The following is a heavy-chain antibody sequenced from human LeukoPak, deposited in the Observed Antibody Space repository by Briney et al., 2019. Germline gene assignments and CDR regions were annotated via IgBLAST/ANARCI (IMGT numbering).Heavy chain of an antibody. CDR1: GGSISSSSYY. D-gene: IGHD2-2*01. CDR3: ARLVEGSTSSTAGGNWFDP. Sequence: SETLSLTCTVSGGSISSSSYYWGWIRQPPGKGLEWIGYIYHSGSTYYNPSLKSRVTISVDRSKNQFSLKLSSVTAADTAVYYCARLVEGSTSSTAGGNWFDPWGQGTLVTVSS. J-gene: IGHJ5*02. V-gene: IGHV4-30-2*01. CDR2: IYHSGST.